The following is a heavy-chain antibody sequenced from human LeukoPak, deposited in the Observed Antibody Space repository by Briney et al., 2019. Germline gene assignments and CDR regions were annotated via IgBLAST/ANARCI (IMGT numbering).Heavy chain of an antibody. D-gene: IGHD2-2*01. Sequence: SETLSLTCAVSGGSISSSNWWSWVRQPPGKGLEWIGEIYHSGSTNYNPSLKSRVTISVDKSKNQFSLKLSSVTAADTAVYYCARDPEYCSSTSCDYYYGMDVWGQGTTVTVSS. CDR2: IYHSGST. CDR3: ARDPEYCSSTSCDYYYGMDV. V-gene: IGHV4-4*02. CDR1: GGSISSSNW. J-gene: IGHJ6*02.